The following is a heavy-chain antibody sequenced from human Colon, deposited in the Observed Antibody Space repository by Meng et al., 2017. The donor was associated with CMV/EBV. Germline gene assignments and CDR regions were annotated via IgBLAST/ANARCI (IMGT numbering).Heavy chain of an antibody. D-gene: IGHD4-17*01. CDR2: ISTSGGRT. Sequence: GESLKISCAASGFTFSTYAMTWVRQAPGKGLEWVSTISTSGGRTYYADSVKGRFTISRDNSKSTLFLQMDSLRAEDTATFYCARQGFGDYSDYFDHWGQGILVTVSS. J-gene: IGHJ4*02. CDR1: GFTFSTYA. V-gene: IGHV3-23*01. CDR3: ARQGFGDYSDYFDH.